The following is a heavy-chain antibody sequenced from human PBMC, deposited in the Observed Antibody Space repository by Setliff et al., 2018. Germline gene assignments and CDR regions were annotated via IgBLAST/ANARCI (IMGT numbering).Heavy chain of an antibody. Sequence: PSETLSLTCTVSGASISSSSYYWAWIRQPPGRGLELIGSIFYGGSTYYNPSLKSRVTLSIDASKNQFSLKLDSVTAADTAVYYCARTDDYYNFYAYWGQGTLVTVPQ. D-gene: IGHD3-3*01. CDR2: IFYGGST. CDR1: GASISSSSYY. J-gene: IGHJ4*02. CDR3: ARTDDYYNFYAY. V-gene: IGHV4-39*07.